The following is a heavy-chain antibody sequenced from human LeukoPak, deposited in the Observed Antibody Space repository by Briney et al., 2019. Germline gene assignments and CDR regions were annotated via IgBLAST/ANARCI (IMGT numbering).Heavy chain of an antibody. CDR2: IGYDGSNK. D-gene: IGHD6-13*01. CDR1: GFTFSSYG. Sequence: GGSLRLSCAASGFTFSSYGMHWVRQAPGKGLEWVEVIGYDGSNKYYADSVKGRFTISRDNSKNTLYLQMNSLRAEDTAVYYCARTTSIAAAGTGFYFDYWGQGTLVTVSS. J-gene: IGHJ4*02. V-gene: IGHV3-33*01. CDR3: ARTTSIAAAGTGFYFDY.